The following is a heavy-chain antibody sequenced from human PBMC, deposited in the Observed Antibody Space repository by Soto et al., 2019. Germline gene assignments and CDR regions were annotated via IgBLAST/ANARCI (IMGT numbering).Heavy chain of an antibody. CDR3: AKAKRTTPYAFDM. J-gene: IGHJ3*02. D-gene: IGHD2-15*01. V-gene: IGHV3-23*01. CDR2: ISGSGGIT. Sequence: EVQLLESGGGLVQPGGSLRLSCAASGFTFGSYAMNWVRQAPGKGLEWVSCISGSGGITYYADSVKGRFTISRDNSKNTLDLQMNSLRAEDTAIYYCAKAKRTTPYAFDMWGQGTMVTVSS. CDR1: GFTFGSYA.